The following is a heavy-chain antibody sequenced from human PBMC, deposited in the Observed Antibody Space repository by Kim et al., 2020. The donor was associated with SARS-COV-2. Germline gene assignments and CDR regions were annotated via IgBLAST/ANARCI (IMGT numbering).Heavy chain of an antibody. J-gene: IGHJ5*02. CDR3: ARGGRVYYGSGSYYNP. CDR1: GGSFSGYY. D-gene: IGHD3-10*01. CDR2: INHSGST. V-gene: IGHV4-34*01. Sequence: SETLSLTCAVYGGSFSGYYWSWIRQPPGKGLEWIGEINHSGSTNYNPSLKSRVTISVDTSKNQFSLKLSSVTAADTAVYYCARGGRVYYGSGSYYNPWGQGTLVTVSS.